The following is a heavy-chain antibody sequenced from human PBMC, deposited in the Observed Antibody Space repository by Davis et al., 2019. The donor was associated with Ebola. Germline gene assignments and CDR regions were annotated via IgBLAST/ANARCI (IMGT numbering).Heavy chain of an antibody. V-gene: IGHV3-7*03. CDR2: IKQDGSEK. D-gene: IGHD3-10*01. CDR3: ARFRFGELLYLGFDY. CDR1: GFTFSSYW. J-gene: IGHJ4*02. Sequence: GESLKISCAASGFTFSSYWMSWVRQAPGKGLEWVANIKQDGSEKYYVDSVKGRFTISRDNAKNSLYLQMNSLRDEDTAVYHCARFRFGELLYLGFDYWGQGTLVTVSS.